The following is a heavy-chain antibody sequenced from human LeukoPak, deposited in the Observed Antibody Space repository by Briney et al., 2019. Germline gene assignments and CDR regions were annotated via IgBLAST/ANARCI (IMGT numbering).Heavy chain of an antibody. J-gene: IGHJ4*02. Sequence: GGSLRLSCAASGFTFIRYAIRWVRQAPGKGRGWVAFISYDGGDKGSADSVKGRITLSRDNSRKTLYLQIHSLGPEDTAIYYCARDLSERYSIDYWGQGTLVTVSS. V-gene: IGHV3-30-3*01. CDR3: ARDLSERYSIDY. CDR1: GFTFIRYA. CDR2: ISYDGGDK. D-gene: IGHD1-20*01.